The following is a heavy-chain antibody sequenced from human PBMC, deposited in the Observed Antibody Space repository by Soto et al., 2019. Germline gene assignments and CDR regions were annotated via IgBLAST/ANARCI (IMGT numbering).Heavy chain of an antibody. V-gene: IGHV3-23*01. CDR1: GFTFSSYA. J-gene: IGHJ6*02. D-gene: IGHD4-17*01. CDR3: AKANDYGYYYYGMDV. Sequence: EVQLLESGGGLVQPGGSLRLSCAASGFTFSSYAMSWVRQAPGKGLEWVSAISGSGGSTYYADSVKGRFTISRDNSKNTLDLQMNSLRAEDTAVYYCAKANDYGYYYYGMDVWGQGTTVTVSS. CDR2: ISGSGGST.